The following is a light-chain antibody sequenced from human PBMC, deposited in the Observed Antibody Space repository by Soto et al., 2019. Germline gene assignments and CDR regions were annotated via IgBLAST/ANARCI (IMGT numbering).Light chain of an antibody. Sequence: QSVLAQPPSASGSPGQSVTISCTGTSSDVGAYNSVSWYQQHPGKVPRLMIYEVSKRPSGVPDRFSGSKSGNTASLTVSGLQAEDEADYYCSSHAGSINLVFGGGTKGTVL. CDR2: EVS. J-gene: IGLJ2*01. CDR3: SSHAGSINLV. V-gene: IGLV2-8*01. CDR1: SSDVGAYNS.